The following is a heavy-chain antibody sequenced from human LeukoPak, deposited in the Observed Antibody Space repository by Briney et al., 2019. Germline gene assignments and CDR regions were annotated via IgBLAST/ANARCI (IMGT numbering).Heavy chain of an antibody. CDR2: INPDSGHA. CDR1: GYTSDFMKYG. V-gene: IGHV1-18*01. D-gene: IGHD2-2*01. CDR3: ARAPVPAAIFFDY. J-gene: IGHJ4*02. Sequence: ASVKVSCKTSGYTSDFMKYGVAWVRQAPGQGLEWMGWINPDSGHANYAQKFQDRVTMTTDTSTSTAYMEPRSLRSDDTAVYYCARAPVPAAIFFDYWGQGTLVTVSS.